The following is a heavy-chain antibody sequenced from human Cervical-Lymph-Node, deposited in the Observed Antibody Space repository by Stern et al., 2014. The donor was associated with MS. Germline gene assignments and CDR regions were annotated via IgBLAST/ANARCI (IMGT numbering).Heavy chain of an antibody. J-gene: IGHJ4*02. V-gene: IGHV3-11*01. CDR1: GFAFSDYY. Sequence: VQLLESGGGLVKPRGSLRLSCAASGFAFSDYYMTWIRQAPGKGLEWVSYISSTGTTIYYADSVKGRFTISRDNAENTVSLQMNSLRAEDTAVYYCARVGSSGWHYFDYWGQGTLVTVSS. D-gene: IGHD6-19*01. CDR2: ISSTGTTI. CDR3: ARVGSSGWHYFDY.